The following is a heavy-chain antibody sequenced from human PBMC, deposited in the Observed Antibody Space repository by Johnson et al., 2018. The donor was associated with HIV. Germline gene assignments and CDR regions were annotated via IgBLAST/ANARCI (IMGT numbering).Heavy chain of an antibody. CDR2: ISYDGTNK. V-gene: IGHV3-30*04. Sequence: QVQLVESGGGVVRPGGSLRLSCAASGFTFRSYAMHWVRQAPGKGLEWVADISYDGTNKYYADSVKGRFTISRDNSKNTLSLQMNSPRVEDTALYYCAGRSITSDGFDIWGQGTMVTVSS. CDR3: AGRSITSDGFDI. D-gene: IGHD2-2*01. J-gene: IGHJ3*02. CDR1: GFTFRSYA.